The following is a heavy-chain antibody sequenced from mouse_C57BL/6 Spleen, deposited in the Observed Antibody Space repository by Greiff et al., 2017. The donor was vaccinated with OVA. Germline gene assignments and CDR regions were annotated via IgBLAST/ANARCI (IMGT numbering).Heavy chain of an antibody. CDR3: TPYGSSYDYAMDY. V-gene: IGHV14-4*01. CDR2: IDPENGDT. J-gene: IGHJ4*01. D-gene: IGHD1-1*01. CDR1: GFNIKDDY. Sequence: DVKLVESGAELVRPGASVKLSCTASGFNIKDDYMHWVKQRPEQGLEWIGWIDPENGDTEYASKFQGKATITADTSSNTAYLQLSSLTSEDTAVYYCTPYGSSYDYAMDYWGQGTSVTVSS.